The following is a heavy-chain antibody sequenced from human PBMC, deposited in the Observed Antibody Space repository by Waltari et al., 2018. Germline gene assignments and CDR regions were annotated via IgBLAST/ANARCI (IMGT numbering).Heavy chain of an antibody. CDR2: ISGSGGNT. V-gene: IGHV3-23*01. Sequence: EVQLLESGGGLVQPGGSLRLSCAASEFTFSSQAMNWVRQAPGKGLEWVSTISGSGGNTYYADSVKGRFTISRDNSKNTLYLQMNSLRAEDTAVYYCAKDPAGTYYFEYWGQGTLVTVSS. CDR1: EFTFSSQA. D-gene: IGHD6-19*01. CDR3: AKDPAGTYYFEY. J-gene: IGHJ4*02.